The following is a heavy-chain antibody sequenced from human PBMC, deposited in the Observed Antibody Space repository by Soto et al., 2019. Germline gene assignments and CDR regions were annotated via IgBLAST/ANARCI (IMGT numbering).Heavy chain of an antibody. D-gene: IGHD2-21*01. J-gene: IGHJ4*02. CDR2: MNTNSGNT. Sequence: QVQLVQSGAEVKKPGASVKVSCKSSGYTFASYDINWERQATGQGLEWMGCMNTNSGNTGYAQKVQSRVTMTRNTSISTAYIELSSLRSEDTAVYYCSRGVVNHYWGQGPLVTVSS. V-gene: IGHV1-8*01. CDR1: GYTFASYD. CDR3: SRGVVNHY.